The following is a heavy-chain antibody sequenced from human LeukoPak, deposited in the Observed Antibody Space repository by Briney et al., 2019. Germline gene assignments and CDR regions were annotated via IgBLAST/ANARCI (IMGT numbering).Heavy chain of an antibody. D-gene: IGHD3-9*01. CDR2: IRGSGGST. CDR3: AKDRRYFDWLSPFDY. J-gene: IGHJ4*02. CDR1: GFTFSSYA. V-gene: IGHV3-23*01. Sequence: PGGSLRLSCAASGFTFSSYAMSWVRQAPGKGLEWVSAIRGSGGSTYYADSVKGRFTISRDNSKNTLYLQMNSLRAEDTAVYYCAKDRRYFDWLSPFDYWGQGTLVTVSS.